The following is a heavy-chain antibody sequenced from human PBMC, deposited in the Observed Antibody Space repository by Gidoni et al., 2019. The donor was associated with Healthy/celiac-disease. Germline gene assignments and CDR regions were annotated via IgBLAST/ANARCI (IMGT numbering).Heavy chain of an antibody. V-gene: IGHV3-74*01. CDR3: ATFGHYYDSSGYYRLLFGMDV. D-gene: IGHD3-22*01. J-gene: IGHJ6*02. CDR2: INSYGSST. CDR1: GFTFSSYW. Sequence: EVQLVESGGGLVQPGGSLRLSCAASGFTFSSYWMHWVRQAPGKGLVWVSRINSYGSSTSYADSVKGRFTIARDNAKNTLYLQMNSLRAEDTAVYYCATFGHYYDSSGYYRLLFGMDVWGQGTTVTVSS.